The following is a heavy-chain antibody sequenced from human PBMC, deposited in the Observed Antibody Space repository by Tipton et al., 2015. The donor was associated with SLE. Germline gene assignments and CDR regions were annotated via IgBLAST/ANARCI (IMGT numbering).Heavy chain of an antibody. D-gene: IGHD6-13*01. CDR3: ARRGALAAAGVYYYYGMDV. CDR2: IGHSGST. J-gene: IGHJ6*02. V-gene: IGHV4-59*01. CDR1: DDSISGYY. Sequence: TLSLTCTVSDDSISGYYWSWIRQPPGKGLEWIGYIGHSGSTNYNPSPKSRVTISVDTSKNQFSLKLNSVTAADTAVYYCARRGALAAAGVYYYYGMDVWGQGTTVTVSS.